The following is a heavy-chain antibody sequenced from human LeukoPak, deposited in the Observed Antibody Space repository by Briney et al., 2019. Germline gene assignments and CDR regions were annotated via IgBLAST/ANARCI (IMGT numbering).Heavy chain of an antibody. V-gene: IGHV3-23*01. CDR3: AKPTDYCSSTSCLGYYYYGMDV. CDR2: ISGSGGST. Sequence: GGSLRLSCAASGFTFSSYAMSWVRQAPGKGLEWVPAISGSGGSTYYADSVKGRFTISRDNSKNTLYLQMNSLRAEDTAVYYCAKPTDYCSSTSCLGYYYYGMDVWGQGTTVTVSS. CDR1: GFTFSSYA. J-gene: IGHJ6*02. D-gene: IGHD2-2*01.